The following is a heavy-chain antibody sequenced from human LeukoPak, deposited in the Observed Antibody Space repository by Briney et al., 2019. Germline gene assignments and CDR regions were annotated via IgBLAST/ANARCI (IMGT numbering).Heavy chain of an antibody. CDR3: ARSHSGWYSRYFDY. Sequence: ASVKVSCKASGYTFTSYGISWVRQAPGQGLERMGWISAYNGNTNYAQKLQGRVTMTTDTSTSTAYMELRSLRSDDTAVYYCARSHSGWYSRYFDYWGQGTLVTVSS. J-gene: IGHJ4*02. CDR1: GYTFTSYG. CDR2: ISAYNGNT. V-gene: IGHV1-18*01. D-gene: IGHD6-19*01.